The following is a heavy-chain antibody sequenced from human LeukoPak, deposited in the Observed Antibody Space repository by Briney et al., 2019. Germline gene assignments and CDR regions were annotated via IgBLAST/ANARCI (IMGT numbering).Heavy chain of an antibody. J-gene: IGHJ4*02. CDR1: GYTFTGYY. CDR2: INPNSGGT. Sequence: ASVKVSCKASGYTFTGYYMHWVRQAPGQGLEWMRWINPNSGGTNYAQKFQGRVTMTRDTSISTAYMELSRLRSDDTAVYYCAKDLGLLRRGLKPDYYGSGGPFDYWGQGTLVTVSS. CDR3: AKDLGLLRRGLKPDYYGSGGPFDY. V-gene: IGHV1-2*02. D-gene: IGHD3-10*01.